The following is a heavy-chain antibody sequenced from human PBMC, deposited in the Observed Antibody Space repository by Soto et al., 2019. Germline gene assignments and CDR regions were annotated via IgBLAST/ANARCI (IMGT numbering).Heavy chain of an antibody. CDR3: ARNNPRWSAVNWFDP. CDR2: IIPIFGTA. Sequence: QVQLVQSGAEVKQPGSSVKVSCKASGVTFSSYAISWVRQAPGQGLEWMGGIIPIFGTANYAQKFQGRVTITADESTSTAYMELSSLRSEDTAVYYCARNNPRWSAVNWFDPWGQGTLVTVSS. D-gene: IGHD2-15*01. CDR1: GVTFSSYA. V-gene: IGHV1-69*01. J-gene: IGHJ5*02.